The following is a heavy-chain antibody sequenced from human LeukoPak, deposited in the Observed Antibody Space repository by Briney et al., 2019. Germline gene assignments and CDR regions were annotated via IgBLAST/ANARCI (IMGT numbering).Heavy chain of an antibody. CDR3: ATITSTDGYTLDY. V-gene: IGHV4-38-2*02. J-gene: IGHJ4*02. CDR2: IYYRGNT. D-gene: IGHD5-24*01. CDR1: GYSIITGYY. Sequence: SETLSLTCTVSGYSIITGYYWGWMRQPPGKGLEWIGSIYYRGNTFYNPSLMSRVTISVDTSKNPFSLKLTSVTAADTAVYYCATITSTDGYTLDYWGQGTLVTVSS.